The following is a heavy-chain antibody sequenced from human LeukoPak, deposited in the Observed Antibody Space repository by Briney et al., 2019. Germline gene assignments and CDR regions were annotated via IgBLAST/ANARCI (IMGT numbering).Heavy chain of an antibody. D-gene: IGHD3-10*01. CDR1: GFTVSSNY. CDR3: ARGRYYYGSGSYFFSPTYFDY. V-gene: IGHV4-34*01. J-gene: IGHJ4*02. Sequence: GSLRLSCAASGFTVSSNYMSWIRQPPGKGLEWIGEINHSGSTNYNPSLKSRVTISVDTSKNQFSLKLSSVTAADTAVYYCARGRYYYGSGSYFFSPTYFDYWGQGTLVTVSS. CDR2: INHSGST.